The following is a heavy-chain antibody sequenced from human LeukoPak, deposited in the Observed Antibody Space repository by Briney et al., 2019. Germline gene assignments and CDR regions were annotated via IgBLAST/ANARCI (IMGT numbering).Heavy chain of an antibody. CDR3: ARGPYYFDY. Sequence: SETLSLTCTVSGGSISSYYWSWIRQPPGKGLEWIGYIYYSGSTNYNPSLKSRVTISVDTSKNQFSLKLSSVTAADTAVYYCARGPYYFDYWGQGTLVTVSS. J-gene: IGHJ4*02. CDR2: IYYSGST. V-gene: IGHV4-59*01. CDR1: GGSISSYY.